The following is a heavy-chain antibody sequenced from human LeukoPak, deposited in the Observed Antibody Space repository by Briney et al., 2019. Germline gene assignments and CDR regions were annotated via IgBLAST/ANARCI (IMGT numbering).Heavy chain of an antibody. J-gene: IGHJ6*03. CDR2: ISGDGGST. V-gene: IGHV3-43D*03. CDR1: GFTFDDYA. D-gene: IGHD3-10*01. Sequence: GGSLRLSCAASGFTFDDYAMHWVRQPPGKGLEWVSLISGDGGSTYYGDSVKGRFTISRDNIQNFLYLQMNGLRAEDTALKRRKFGYLDVWGKGTTVTVSS. CDR3: KFGYLDV.